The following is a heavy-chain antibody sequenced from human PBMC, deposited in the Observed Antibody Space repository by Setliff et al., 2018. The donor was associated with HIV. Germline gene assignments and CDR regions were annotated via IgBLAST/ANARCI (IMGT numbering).Heavy chain of an antibody. V-gene: IGHV4-59*01. CDR3: ARGTAPRPASVLEFLEWLFPNWFDP. D-gene: IGHD3-3*02. CDR1: GASISSYY. CDR2: IYHSGTT. J-gene: IGHJ5*02. Sequence: SETLSLTCTVSGASISSYYWSWVRQSPGKGLEWIGEIYHSGTTNYNPSLKSRVTISVVTSKNQFSLKLSSVTAADTAVYYCARGTAPRPASVLEFLEWLFPNWFDPWGQGTLVTVSS.